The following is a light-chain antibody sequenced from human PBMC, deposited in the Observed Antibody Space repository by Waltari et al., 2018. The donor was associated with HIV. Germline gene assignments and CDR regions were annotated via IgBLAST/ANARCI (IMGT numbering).Light chain of an antibody. V-gene: IGLV2-14*01. CDR2: EVS. CDR3: SSYTRSSTYV. J-gene: IGLJ1*01. CDR1: SSDVFTYNY. Sequence: QSTLTQPVSVSGSPGQSITISCTGTSSDVFTYNYVSWYQQHPDRAPKLMIYEVSNRPSGVSNRFSGSKSGNTASLTISGLQAEDEADYYCSSYTRSSTYVFGTGTKVTVL.